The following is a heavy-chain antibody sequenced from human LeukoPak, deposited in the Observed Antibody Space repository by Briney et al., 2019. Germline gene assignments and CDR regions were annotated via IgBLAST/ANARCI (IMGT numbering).Heavy chain of an antibody. CDR1: GIAVSSNY. Sequence: GGSLRLSCAASGIAVSSNYMNWVRQAPGKGLEWVSVMYSGGNTYYADSVKGRFTISRDNSKNTLYLQMNSLRAEGTAVYYCARMVRYYFDYWGQGTLVAVSS. D-gene: IGHD5-18*01. CDR2: MYSGGNT. CDR3: ARMVRYYFDY. V-gene: IGHV3-53*01. J-gene: IGHJ4*02.